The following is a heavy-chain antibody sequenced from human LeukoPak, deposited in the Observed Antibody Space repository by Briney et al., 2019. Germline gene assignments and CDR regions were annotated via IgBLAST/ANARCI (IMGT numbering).Heavy chain of an antibody. J-gene: IGHJ4*02. CDR3: AKDRYYDILTGYYSDY. D-gene: IGHD3-9*01. Sequence: GGSLRLSCAASGFTFCSYGMLWVREAPGKGVVWVAFIRYDGSNKYYADSVKGRFTISRDNSKNTLYLQMNSLRAEDTAVYYCAKDRYYDILTGYYSDYWGQGTLVTVSS. CDR1: GFTFCSYG. V-gene: IGHV3-30*02. CDR2: IRYDGSNK.